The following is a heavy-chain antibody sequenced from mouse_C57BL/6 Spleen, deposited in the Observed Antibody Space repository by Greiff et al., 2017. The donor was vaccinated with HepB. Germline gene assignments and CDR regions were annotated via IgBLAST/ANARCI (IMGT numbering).Heavy chain of an antibody. CDR1: GFTFSDYG. V-gene: IGHV5-17*01. J-gene: IGHJ1*03. CDR3: ARRDYDVWYFDV. D-gene: IGHD2-4*01. Sequence: EVKLMESGGGLVKPGGSLKLSCAASGFTFSDYGMHWVRQAPEKGLEWVAYISSGSSTIYYADTVKGRFTLSRDNAKNTLFLQMTSLRSEDTAMYYCARRDYDVWYFDVWGTGTTVTVSS. CDR2: ISSGSSTI.